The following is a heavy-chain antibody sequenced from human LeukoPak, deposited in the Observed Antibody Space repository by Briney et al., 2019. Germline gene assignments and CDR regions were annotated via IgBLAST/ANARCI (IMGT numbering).Heavy chain of an antibody. CDR3: ARGLYDSRSEDYYYYGMDV. J-gene: IGHJ6*02. CDR1: GSTFSSYA. Sequence: GASVKVSCTASGSTFSSYAISWVRQAPGQGLEWMGGIIPIFGTANYAQKFQGRVTITADESTSTAYMELSSLRSEDTAVYYCARGLYDSRSEDYYYYGMDVWGQGTTVTVSS. CDR2: IIPIFGTA. D-gene: IGHD3-22*01. V-gene: IGHV1-69*13.